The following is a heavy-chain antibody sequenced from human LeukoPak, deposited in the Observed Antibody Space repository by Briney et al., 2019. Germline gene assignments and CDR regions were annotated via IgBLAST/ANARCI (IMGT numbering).Heavy chain of an antibody. Sequence: GGSLRLSCAASGFTFDDYAMHWVRQAPGKGLEWVSGISWNSGSIGYADSVKGRFTISRDNAKNSLYLQMNSLRAEDTAVYYCARDGAYCGGDCYSDYWGQGTLVTVSS. J-gene: IGHJ4*02. CDR1: GFTFDDYA. CDR2: ISWNSGSI. V-gene: IGHV3-9*01. CDR3: ARDGAYCGGDCYSDY. D-gene: IGHD2-21*02.